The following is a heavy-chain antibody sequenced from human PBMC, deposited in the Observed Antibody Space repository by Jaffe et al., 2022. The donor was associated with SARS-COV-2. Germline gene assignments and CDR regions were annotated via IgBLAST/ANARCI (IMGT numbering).Heavy chain of an antibody. CDR2: ITNSGST. V-gene: IGHV4-31*03. J-gene: IGHJ4*02. Sequence: QVQLLESGPGLVKPSQTLSLTCTVSGGSIRSDDFSWTWIRQHPGKGLEWIGQITNSGSTFYNPSLKSRLTMSLDTSANQFALKLTSVTAADTAVYFCTRGVYFGELSFDYWGQGALVTVSS. D-gene: IGHD3-10*01. CDR3: TRGVYFGELSFDY. CDR1: GGSIRSDDFS.